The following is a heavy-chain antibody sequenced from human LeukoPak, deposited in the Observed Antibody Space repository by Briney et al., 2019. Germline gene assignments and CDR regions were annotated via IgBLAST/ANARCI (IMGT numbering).Heavy chain of an antibody. J-gene: IGHJ3*02. D-gene: IGHD3-9*01. CDR2: TYYSGST. CDR3: ASSRNDILTGYNPYAFDI. V-gene: IGHV4-59*01. Sequence: KSSETLSLTCTVSGGSISSYYWSWIRQPPGKGLEWIGYTYYSGSTNYNPSLKSRVTISVDTSKNQFSLKLSSVTAADTAVYYCASSRNDILTGYNPYAFDIWGQGTMVTVSS. CDR1: GGSISSYY.